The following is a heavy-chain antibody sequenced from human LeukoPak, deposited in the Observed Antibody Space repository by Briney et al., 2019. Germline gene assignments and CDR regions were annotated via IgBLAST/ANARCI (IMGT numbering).Heavy chain of an antibody. CDR1: GDSVSSGGHY. J-gene: IGHJ4*02. CDR3: ARQCSSISCPIDY. Sequence: SETLSLTCTVSGDSVSSGGHYWVWVRQPPGKGLEWLGAISYSANSYYSPSHKSRVTISIDMSKNQFSLRLSSVTVADTAFYYCARQCSSISCPIDYWGQGNLVTVSS. CDR2: ISYSANS. V-gene: IGHV4-39*01. D-gene: IGHD2-2*01.